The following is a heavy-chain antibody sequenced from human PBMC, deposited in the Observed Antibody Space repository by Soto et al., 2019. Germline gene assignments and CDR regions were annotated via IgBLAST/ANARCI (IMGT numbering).Heavy chain of an antibody. V-gene: IGHV3-48*01. J-gene: IGHJ4*02. CDR2: ISPSDTTI. Sequence: EAQLVESGGTLVQPGGSLRLSCVASGFSFSSYSMNWVRQAPGKGLEWVAYISPSDTTIYYADSVKGRFTISRDDSKNSVYLQMNGLRVDDTALYYCARLLYDSGDYVGYWGQGTLVTVSA. CDR3: ARLLYDSGDYVGY. CDR1: GFSFSSYS. D-gene: IGHD4-17*01.